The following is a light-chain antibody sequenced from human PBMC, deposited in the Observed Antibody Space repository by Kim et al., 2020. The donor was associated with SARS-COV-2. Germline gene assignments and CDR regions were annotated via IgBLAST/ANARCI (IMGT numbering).Light chain of an antibody. CDR3: QAWDSSTDWV. Sequence: VSPGQTDSITCSGDKLGDKYACWYQQKPGQSPVLVIYQDSKRPSGIPERFSGSNSGNTATLTISGTQAMDEADYYCQAWDSSTDWVFGGGTKLTVL. V-gene: IGLV3-1*01. CDR2: QDS. J-gene: IGLJ3*02. CDR1: KLGDKY.